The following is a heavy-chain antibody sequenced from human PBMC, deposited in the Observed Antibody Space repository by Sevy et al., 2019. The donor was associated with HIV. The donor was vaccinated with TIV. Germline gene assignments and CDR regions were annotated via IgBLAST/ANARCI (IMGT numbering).Heavy chain of an antibody. D-gene: IGHD3-10*01. CDR2: IITKNHGGTP. CDR1: GFNIADYY. Sequence: GGSLRLSCTGSGFNIADYYMTWVRQAPGKGLDWVGFIITKNHGGTPEYGASVKGRFTISRDDSKNTIYLQMHSLKTEDTGIYYCARHAREAWRGSGVYYNVTDGFDPWGQGTLATVSS. V-gene: IGHV3-49*04. J-gene: IGHJ5*02. CDR3: ARHAREAWRGSGVYYNVTDGFDP.